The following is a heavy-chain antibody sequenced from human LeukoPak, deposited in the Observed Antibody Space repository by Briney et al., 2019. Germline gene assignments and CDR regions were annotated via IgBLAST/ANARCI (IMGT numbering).Heavy chain of an antibody. CDR3: AKNYYGSGRPYHSDY. D-gene: IGHD3-10*01. CDR1: GFTFSNFA. J-gene: IGHJ4*02. V-gene: IGHV3-23*01. CDR2: ISGSGGST. Sequence: GGSLRLSCAASGFTFSNFAMSWVRQGQGKGREWVSGISGSGGSTSYADSVKGRFTISRDNSKNSLYLQMTSLRAEGTAVYYCAKNYYGSGRPYHSDYSGEGTLVTVSS.